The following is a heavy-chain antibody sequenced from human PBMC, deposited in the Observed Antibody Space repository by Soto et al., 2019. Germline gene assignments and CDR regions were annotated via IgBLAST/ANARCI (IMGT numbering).Heavy chain of an antibody. CDR1: GFSLSTSGVG. V-gene: IGHV2-5*02. CDR3: AHRRSSEDWNHYGLFDY. Sequence: GSGPTLVNPTQTLTLTCTFSGFSLSTSGVGVGWIRQPPGKALECLAVIYWDDDERYSPSLKGRLTITKDTSKNQVVLTMTNMDPVDTATYYCAHRRSSEDWNHYGLFDYWGQGILVTVSS. CDR2: IYWDDDE. D-gene: IGHD1-1*01. J-gene: IGHJ4*02.